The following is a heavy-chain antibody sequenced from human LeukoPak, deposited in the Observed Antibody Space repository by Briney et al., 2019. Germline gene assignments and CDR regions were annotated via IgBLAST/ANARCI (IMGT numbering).Heavy chain of an antibody. CDR1: GYTFTSYD. CDR2: MNPNSGNT. V-gene: IGHV1-8*03. CDR3: ARGFRGSGIPGIGY. D-gene: IGHD3-10*01. J-gene: IGHJ4*02. Sequence: GASVKVSCKASGYTFTSYDINWVRQATGQGLEWMGWMNPNSGNTGYAQKFQGRVTITRNTSISTAYMELSSLRSEDTAVYYCARGFRGSGIPGIGYWGQGTLVTVSP.